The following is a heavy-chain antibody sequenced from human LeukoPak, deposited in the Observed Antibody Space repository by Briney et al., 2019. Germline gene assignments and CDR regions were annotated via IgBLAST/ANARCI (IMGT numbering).Heavy chain of an antibody. Sequence: PGGSLRLSCTASGFSFSSYWMSWVRQTPEKGLEFVANINQDGSVTNYVDSLKGRCTISRDNAKKSLYLEIRSLRADDTALYYCARDPGSSSFDLWGQGTLVTVSP. V-gene: IGHV3-7*01. J-gene: IGHJ4*02. CDR3: ARDPGSSSFDL. CDR1: GFSFSSYW. CDR2: INQDGSVT. D-gene: IGHD6-13*01.